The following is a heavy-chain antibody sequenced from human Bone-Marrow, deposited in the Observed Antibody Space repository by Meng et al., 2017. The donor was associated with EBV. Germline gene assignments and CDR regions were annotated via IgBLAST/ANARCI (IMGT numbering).Heavy chain of an antibody. CDR1: GFTLISYL. D-gene: IGHD3/OR15-3a*01. CDR3: ATGTGYYPYNWFDP. J-gene: IGHJ5*02. Sequence: AGSGGGLVWPGGFMRLPCAASGFTLISYLMNWVRQAPGKGLVWVSHINNDGSSTNYADSVKGRFTISKDNAKNTLYLQMNSLRAEDTAVYYCATGTGYYPYNWFDPWGQGTLVTVSS. CDR2: INNDGSST. V-gene: IGHV3-74*01.